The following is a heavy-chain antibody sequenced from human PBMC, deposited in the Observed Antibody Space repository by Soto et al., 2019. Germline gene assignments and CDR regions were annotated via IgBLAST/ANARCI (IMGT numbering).Heavy chain of an antibody. J-gene: IGHJ5*02. CDR3: ARVFTMVRGVIMGNWFDP. Sequence: SETLSLTYTVSGGSISSYYWSWIRQPPGKGLEWIGYIYYSGSTNYNPSLKSRVTISVDTSKNQFSLKLSSVIAADTAVYYCARVFTMVRGVIMGNWFDPWGQGTLVTVSS. CDR1: GGSISSYY. D-gene: IGHD3-10*01. CDR2: IYYSGST. V-gene: IGHV4-59*01.